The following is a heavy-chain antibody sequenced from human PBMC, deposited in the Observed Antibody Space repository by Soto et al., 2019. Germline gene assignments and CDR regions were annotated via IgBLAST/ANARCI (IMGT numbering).Heavy chain of an antibody. D-gene: IGHD2-21*02. Sequence: QVQLQESGPGLVKPSQTLSLTCTVSGGSISSGGYYWSWIRQHPGKGLEWIGYIYYSGSTYYNPSLKSRVTISVETSKNQFSLKLSSVTAADTAVYYCARAIYSGAYCGGDCYSGDAFDIWGQGTMVTVSS. J-gene: IGHJ3*02. CDR1: GGSISSGGYY. V-gene: IGHV4-31*03. CDR2: IYYSGST. CDR3: ARAIYSGAYCGGDCYSGDAFDI.